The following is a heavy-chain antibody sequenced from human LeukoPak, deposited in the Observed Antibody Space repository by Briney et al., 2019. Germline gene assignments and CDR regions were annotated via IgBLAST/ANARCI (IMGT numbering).Heavy chain of an antibody. Sequence: SETLSLTCTVSGGSIRSDYWSWIRQPPGKGLEWVGYTHYSGSPNYNPSLTSRVTISVDTSRNQFSLRLTSVTAADTAVYYCARDTGQYAPGTPGFTRFDPWGQGALVTVSS. CDR3: ARDTGQYAPGTPGFTRFDP. J-gene: IGHJ5*02. D-gene: IGHD3-10*01. CDR1: GGSIRSDY. V-gene: IGHV4-59*12. CDR2: THYSGSP.